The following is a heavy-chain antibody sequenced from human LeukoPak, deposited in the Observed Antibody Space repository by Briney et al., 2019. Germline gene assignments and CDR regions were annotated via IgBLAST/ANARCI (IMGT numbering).Heavy chain of an antibody. V-gene: IGHV3-21*04. CDR1: GFTFSSYS. CDR3: ACELPDFDY. J-gene: IGHJ4*02. Sequence: PGRSLRLSCAASGFTFSSYSMSWVRQAPGKGLGWVSSISSSSSYIYYADSVKGRFTISRDNAKNSLYLQMNSLRAEDTAVYYCACELPDFDYWGQGTLVTVSS. D-gene: IGHD3-10*01. CDR2: ISSSSSYI.